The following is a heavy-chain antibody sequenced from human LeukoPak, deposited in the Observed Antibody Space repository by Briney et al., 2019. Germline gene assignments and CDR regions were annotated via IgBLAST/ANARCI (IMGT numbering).Heavy chain of an antibody. D-gene: IGHD5-18*01. V-gene: IGHV4-61*01. CDR1: GGSISSGSYY. CDR2: IYYSGST. CDR3: ARAGYIYGHYYYYMDV. J-gene: IGHJ6*03. Sequence: NPSQTLSLTCTVSGGSISSGSYYWSWIRQPPGKGLEWIGYIYYSGSTNYNPSLKSRVTISLDTSKNQFSLKLSSVTAADTAVYYCARAGYIYGHYYYYMDVWGKGTTVTVSS.